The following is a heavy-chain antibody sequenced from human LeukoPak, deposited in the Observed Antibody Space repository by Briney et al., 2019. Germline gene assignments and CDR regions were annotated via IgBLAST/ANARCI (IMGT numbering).Heavy chain of an antibody. J-gene: IGHJ5*02. CDR1: GYTFTGYY. V-gene: IGHV1-2*02. D-gene: IGHD5-12*01. CDR3: ARSGGYSNWFDP. Sequence: ASVKVSCKASGYTFTGYYMHWVRQAPGQGLEWMGWINPNSGGTNYAQKFQGRVTMTRDTSISTAYMVLSRLRSDDTAVYYCARSGGYSNWFDPWGQGTLVTVSS. CDR2: INPNSGGT.